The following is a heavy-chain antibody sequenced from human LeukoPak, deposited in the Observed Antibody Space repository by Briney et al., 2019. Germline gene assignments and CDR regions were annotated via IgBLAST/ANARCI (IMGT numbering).Heavy chain of an antibody. CDR3: TRVGYIDEGIDY. CDR1: GFPFSSYW. D-gene: IGHD5-24*01. Sequence: GGSLRLSCVASGFPFSSYWMTWVRQAPGKGLEWVANIKQDGSKKSYVDSVKGRFTISRDNAKNSLYLQMNSLRAEDTVIYYCTRVGYIDEGIDYWGQGTLVTVSS. J-gene: IGHJ4*02. CDR2: IKQDGSKK. V-gene: IGHV3-7*04.